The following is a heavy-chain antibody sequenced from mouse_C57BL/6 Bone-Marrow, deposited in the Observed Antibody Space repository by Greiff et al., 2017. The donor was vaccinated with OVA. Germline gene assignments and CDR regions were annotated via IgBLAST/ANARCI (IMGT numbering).Heavy chain of an antibody. CDR3: ARGDYYGSSYWYFDG. J-gene: IGHJ1*03. CDR1: GYSITSGYD. D-gene: IGHD1-1*01. Sequence: EVQLQQSGPGMVKPSQSLSLTCTVTGYSITSGYDWHWIRHFPGNKLEWMGYISYSGSTKYNPSLKSRISITHDTSKNHFFLKLNSVTTEDTATYYCARGDYYGSSYWYFDGWGTGTTVTVSS. V-gene: IGHV3-1*01. CDR2: ISYSGST.